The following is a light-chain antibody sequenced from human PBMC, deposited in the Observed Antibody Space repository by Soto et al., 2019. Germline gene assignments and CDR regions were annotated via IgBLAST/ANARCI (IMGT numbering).Light chain of an antibody. J-gene: IGKJ2*01. CDR3: QQYGNSPRT. CDR1: QSVSNSY. Sequence: EIVLTQSPATLSLSPGERASLSCSASQSVSNSYLAWYQQKPGQAPRLLIFGASNRATGIPDRFSGSGSGTDFTITISRLEPEDFAVYYCQQYGNSPRTFGQGTKLEIK. V-gene: IGKV3-20*01. CDR2: GAS.